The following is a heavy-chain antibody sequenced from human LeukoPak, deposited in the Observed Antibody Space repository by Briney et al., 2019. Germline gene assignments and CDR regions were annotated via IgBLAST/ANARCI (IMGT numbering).Heavy chain of an antibody. J-gene: IGHJ4*02. CDR3: ARDGSGSYSEGGDY. V-gene: IGHV3-53*01. D-gene: IGHD1-26*01. Sequence: GGSLRLSCAASGFTVRSTYRSGVRQAPGKGLEWVSFIYSGTIHYSDSVKGRFTISRDNAKNSLYLQMNSLRAEDTAVYYCARDGSGSYSEGGDYWGQGTLVTVSS. CDR1: GFTVRSTY. CDR2: IYSGTI.